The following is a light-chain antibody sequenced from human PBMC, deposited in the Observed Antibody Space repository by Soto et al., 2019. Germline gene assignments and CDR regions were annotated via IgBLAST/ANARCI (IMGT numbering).Light chain of an antibody. Sequence: SPGERATLSCRASQSVSSSYLAWYQQKPGQAPRLLIYGASSRATGIPDRFSGGGSGPDFTLTISRLEPEDFAVYYCQQYSSSPTFGPGTRLEIK. CDR2: GAS. V-gene: IGKV3-20*01. J-gene: IGKJ5*01. CDR3: QQYSSSPT. CDR1: QSVSSSY.